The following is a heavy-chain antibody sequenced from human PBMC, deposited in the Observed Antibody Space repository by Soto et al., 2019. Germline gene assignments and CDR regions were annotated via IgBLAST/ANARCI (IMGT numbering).Heavy chain of an antibody. J-gene: IGHJ6*02. CDR2: ISGSGGST. V-gene: IGHV3-23*01. Sequence: EVQLLESGGGLVQPGGSLRLSCAASGFTFSSYAMSWVRQAPGKGLEWVSAISGSGGSTYYADSVKGRFTISRDNSKNTLYLQMNSLRAEDTAVYYCAKDVLLWFGELLASAYYYYGMDVWGQGTTVTVSS. D-gene: IGHD3-10*01. CDR1: GFTFSSYA. CDR3: AKDVLLWFGELLASAYYYYGMDV.